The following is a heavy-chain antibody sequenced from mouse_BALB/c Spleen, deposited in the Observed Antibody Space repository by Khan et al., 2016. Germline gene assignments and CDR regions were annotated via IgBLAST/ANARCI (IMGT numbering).Heavy chain of an antibody. D-gene: IGHD2-1*01. J-gene: IGHJ3*01. V-gene: IGHV9-3*02. CDR2: INTNTGEP. Sequence: QIQLVQSGPELKKPGETVKISCKASAYTFTNYGMIWVKQAPGKGLKWMGWINTNTGEPAYAEEFKGRFALSLETSASTAYLQISNLKNEDTATYFCARYGKGTWFAYWGQGTLVTVSA. CDR3: ARYGKGTWFAY. CDR1: AYTFTNYG.